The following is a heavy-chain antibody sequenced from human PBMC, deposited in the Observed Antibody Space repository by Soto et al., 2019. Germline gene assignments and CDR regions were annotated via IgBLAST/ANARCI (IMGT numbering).Heavy chain of an antibody. CDR2: INPNSGGT. Sequence: ASVKVSCKASGYTFTGYYMHWVRQAPGQGLEWMGWINPNSGGTNYAQKFQGWVTMTRDTSISTAYMELSRLRSDDTAVHYCARVASLSVAAAFDYWGQGTLVTVSS. D-gene: IGHD2-15*01. CDR3: ARVASLSVAAAFDY. CDR1: GYTFTGYY. J-gene: IGHJ4*02. V-gene: IGHV1-2*04.